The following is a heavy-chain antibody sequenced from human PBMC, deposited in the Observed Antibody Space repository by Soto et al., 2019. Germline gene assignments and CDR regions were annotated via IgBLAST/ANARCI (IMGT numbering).Heavy chain of an antibody. CDR2: INGSSGDT. CDR3: ARDRLYCSGGSCYFNFDY. Sequence: ASVKVSCKASGYSFTSYAMHWVRQAPGQRLEWMGWINGSSGDTGYSQKFQGRVTITMNTSISTAYMELSSLRSDDTAVYYCARDRLYCSGGSCYFNFDYWGQGTLVTVSS. D-gene: IGHD2-15*01. V-gene: IGHV1-8*01. CDR1: GYSFTSYA. J-gene: IGHJ4*02.